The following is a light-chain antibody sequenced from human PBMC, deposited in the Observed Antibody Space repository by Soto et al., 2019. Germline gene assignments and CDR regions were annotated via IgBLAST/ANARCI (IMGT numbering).Light chain of an antibody. CDR3: SSYTSSSTIFV. CDR2: EVS. CDR1: ISDVGGYNY. Sequence: QSALAQPSSVSGSPGQSITISCTGTISDVGGYNYVSWYQQHPGKAPKLMIYEVSNRPSGVSNRFSGSKSGNTASLTISGLQAEDEADYYCSSYTSSSTIFVFGTRTKVTVL. V-gene: IGLV2-14*01. J-gene: IGLJ1*01.